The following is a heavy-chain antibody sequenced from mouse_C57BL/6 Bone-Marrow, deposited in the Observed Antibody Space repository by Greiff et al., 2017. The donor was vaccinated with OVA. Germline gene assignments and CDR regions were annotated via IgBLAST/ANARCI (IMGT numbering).Heavy chain of an antibody. V-gene: IGHV1-81*01. D-gene: IGHD2-1*01. Sequence: VQLQQSGAELARPGASVKLSCKASGYTFTSYGISWVKQRTGQGLEWIGEIYPRSGNTYYNEKFKGKATLTADKSSSTAYMELRSLTSEDSAVYFCARGRGNPYAMDYWGQGTSVTVSS. CDR1: GYTFTSYG. CDR3: ARGRGNPYAMDY. J-gene: IGHJ4*01. CDR2: IYPRSGNT.